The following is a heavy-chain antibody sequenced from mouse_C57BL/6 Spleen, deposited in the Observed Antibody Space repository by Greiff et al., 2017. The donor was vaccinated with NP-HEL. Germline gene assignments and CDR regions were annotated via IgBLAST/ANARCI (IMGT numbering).Heavy chain of an antibody. CDR1: GFTFSDYG. D-gene: IGHD1-1*01. V-gene: IGHV5-17*01. CDR3: ARSGLLRSYWYFDV. Sequence: EVQLVESGGGLVKPGGSLKLSCAASGFTFSDYGMHWVRQAPEKGLEWVAYISSGSSTIYYADTVKGRFTISRDNAKNTLLLQMTSLRSEDTAMYYCARSGLLRSYWYFDVWGTGTTVTVSS. J-gene: IGHJ1*03. CDR2: ISSGSSTI.